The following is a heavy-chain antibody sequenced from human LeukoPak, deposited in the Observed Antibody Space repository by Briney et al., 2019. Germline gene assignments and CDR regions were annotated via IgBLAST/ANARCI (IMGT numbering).Heavy chain of an antibody. CDR2: IYYSGST. V-gene: IGHV4-39*01. D-gene: IGHD5-18*01. Sequence: PSETLSLTCTVSGGSISSSSYYWGWIRQPPGKGLEWIGSIYYSGSTYYNPSLKSQLTISVDTSKNEFSLKLSSVTAADTAVYSCARHYKHRAGTAMVNYFDYWGQGTLVTVSS. CDR3: ARHYKHRAGTAMVNYFDY. CDR1: GGSISSSSYY. J-gene: IGHJ4*02.